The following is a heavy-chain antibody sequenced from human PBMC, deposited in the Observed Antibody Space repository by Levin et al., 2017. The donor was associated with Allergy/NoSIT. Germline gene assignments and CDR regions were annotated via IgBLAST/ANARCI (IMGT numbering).Heavy chain of an antibody. CDR3: VKDRGTVTTRGPFDN. CDR2: ISWNSDHI. V-gene: IGHV3-9*01. Sequence: GGSLRLSCAASGFTFDDYAMHWVRQVPGKGLEWVSGISWNSDHIGYADSVKGRFTISRDNAKNSLYLQMNSLRVEDTALYYCVKDRGTVTTRGPFDNWGQGTLVTVSS. D-gene: IGHD4-17*01. CDR1: GFTFDDYA. J-gene: IGHJ4*02.